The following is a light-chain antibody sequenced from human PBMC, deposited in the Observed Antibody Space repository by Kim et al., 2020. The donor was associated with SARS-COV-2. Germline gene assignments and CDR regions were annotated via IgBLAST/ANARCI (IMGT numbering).Light chain of an antibody. CDR3: QQYNSYWT. CDR2: KAS. V-gene: IGKV1-5*03. Sequence: SASVGDRVTITCRASQRISSWLAWYQQKPGKAPKLLIYKASSLESGVPSRFSGSGSGTEFPLTISSLQPDDFATYYCQQYNSYWTFGQGTKVDI. J-gene: IGKJ1*01. CDR1: QRISSW.